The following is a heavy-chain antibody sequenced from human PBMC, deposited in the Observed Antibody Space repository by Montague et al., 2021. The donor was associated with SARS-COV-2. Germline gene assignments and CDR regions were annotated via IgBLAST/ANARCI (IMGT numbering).Heavy chain of an antibody. CDR2: IHYSGST. Sequence: SETLSLTCTVSGGSISGSNYYWAWIRQPPGKGLEWTGSIHYSGSTYDNPSLKSRFSISVNTSKNQYSLKLNSVTAADTDVYYCARIFLELPGDYWGQGTLVTVSS. J-gene: IGHJ4*02. V-gene: IGHV4-39*01. D-gene: IGHD1-7*01. CDR1: GGSISGSNYY. CDR3: ARIFLELPGDY.